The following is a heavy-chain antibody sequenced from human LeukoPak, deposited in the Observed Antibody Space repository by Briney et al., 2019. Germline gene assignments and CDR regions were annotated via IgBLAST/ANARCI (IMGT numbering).Heavy chain of an antibody. CDR3: ARDLSFDI. CDR2: IKQDGSEK. J-gene: IGHJ3*02. CDR1: GFTFSSYW. V-gene: IGHV3-7*04. Sequence: GVSLRLSCAASGFTFSSYWMSWVREAPGKGLKWVATIKQDGSEKLYVDSVKGRFTISRDNAKNSLYLQMNSLRAEDTALYYCARDLSFDIWGQGTMVTVSS.